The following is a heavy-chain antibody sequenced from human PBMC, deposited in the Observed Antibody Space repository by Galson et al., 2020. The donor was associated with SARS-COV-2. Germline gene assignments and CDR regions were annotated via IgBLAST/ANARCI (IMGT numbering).Heavy chain of an antibody. Sequence: SETLSLTCTVSAYSISSGYYWGWIRQPPGKGLEWIGSIYHSGSNYYNPSLKSRATISVDTSKNQFSLKLSSVTAADTAVYYCARDSSVDIVATILNYYYYGMDVWGQGTTVTVSS. D-gene: IGHD5-12*01. CDR1: AYSISSGYY. CDR2: IYHSGSN. V-gene: IGHV4-38-2*02. CDR3: ARDSSVDIVATILNYYYYGMDV. J-gene: IGHJ6*02.